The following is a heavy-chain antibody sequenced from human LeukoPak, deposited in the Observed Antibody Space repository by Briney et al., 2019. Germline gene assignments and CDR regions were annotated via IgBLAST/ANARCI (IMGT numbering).Heavy chain of an antibody. CDR1: GFTFSSYG. CDR3: AKDSSPYCSSTSCYMHY. J-gene: IGHJ4*02. CDR2: IRYDGSNK. V-gene: IGHV3-30*02. D-gene: IGHD2-2*02. Sequence: SGGSLRLSCAASGFTFSSYGMHWVRQAPGKGLEWVAFIRYDGSNKYCADSVKGRFTISRDNSKNTLYLQMNSLRAEDTAVYYCAKDSSPYCSSTSCYMHYWGQGTLVTVSS.